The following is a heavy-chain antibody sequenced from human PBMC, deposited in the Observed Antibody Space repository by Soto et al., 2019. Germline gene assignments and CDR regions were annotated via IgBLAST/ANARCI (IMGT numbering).Heavy chain of an antibody. CDR2: IHPNSGGT. Sequence: ASVKVSCKASGYSFTGYYMHWVRQAPGQGPEWMGWIHPNSGGTNYAQKFQGWVTMTRDTSISTAYMELSRLRSDDTAVYYCARRQGDYGMDVWGQGTTVTVSS. J-gene: IGHJ6*02. CDR1: GYSFTGYY. CDR3: ARRQGDYGMDV. V-gene: IGHV1-2*04.